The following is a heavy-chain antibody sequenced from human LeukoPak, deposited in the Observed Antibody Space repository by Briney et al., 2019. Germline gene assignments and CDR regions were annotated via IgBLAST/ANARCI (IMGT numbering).Heavy chain of an antibody. D-gene: IGHD3-3*01. CDR1: GGSISSGGYY. CDR2: IHNSGTT. CDR3: ARVLGSGYSDY. Sequence: SQTLSLTCTVSGGSISSGGYYWSWIRQPPGKGLEWIGYIHNSGTTEYNPSLKSRVTMSVDTSKNQFSLKLTSVTAADTAVYYCARVLGSGYSDYWGQGTLVTVSS. J-gene: IGHJ4*02. V-gene: IGHV4-61*08.